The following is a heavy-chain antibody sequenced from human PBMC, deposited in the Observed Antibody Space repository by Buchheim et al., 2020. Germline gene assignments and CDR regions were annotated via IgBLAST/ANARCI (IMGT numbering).Heavy chain of an antibody. CDR3: ARRGDYYDSSGYYLNWFDP. CDR1: GGSISSSSYY. Sequence: QQQLQESGPGLVKPSETLSLTCTVSGGSISSSSYYWGWIRQPPGKGLEWIGSIYYSGSTYYNPSLKSRVTISVDTSKNQFSLKLSSVTAADTAVYYCARRGDYYDSSGYYLNWFDPWGQGTL. D-gene: IGHD3-22*01. J-gene: IGHJ5*02. CDR2: IYYSGST. V-gene: IGHV4-39*01.